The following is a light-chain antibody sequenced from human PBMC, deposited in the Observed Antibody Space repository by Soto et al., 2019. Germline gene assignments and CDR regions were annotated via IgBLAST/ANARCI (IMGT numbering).Light chain of an antibody. CDR2: EVN. V-gene: IGLV2-14*01. J-gene: IGLJ1*01. CDR1: SSDTGAYDY. CDR3: FSFTTTSTHV. Sequence: QSALTQPASLSGSPGQSITISCTGTSSDTGAYDYVSWFQQHPGKAPKLMISEVNNRPSGVSNRFSGSKSGNTAYLTISGLQVEDEAKYFCFSFTTTSTHVFGTGTKVTVL.